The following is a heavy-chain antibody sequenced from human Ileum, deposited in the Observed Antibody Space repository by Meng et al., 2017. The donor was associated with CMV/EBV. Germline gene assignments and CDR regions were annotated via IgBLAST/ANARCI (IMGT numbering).Heavy chain of an antibody. Sequence: GGSLRLSCAASGFTLISYSMHWVPQAPGKGLEWVSSISYSSSYIFYADSVKGRFTISRDNAKNLVFLQMNSLSAEDTAVYYCARDWASDVWGQGTTVTVSS. CDR1: GFTLISYS. D-gene: IGHD3-16*01. J-gene: IGHJ6*02. CDR3: ARDWASDV. CDR2: ISYSSSYI. V-gene: IGHV3-21*06.